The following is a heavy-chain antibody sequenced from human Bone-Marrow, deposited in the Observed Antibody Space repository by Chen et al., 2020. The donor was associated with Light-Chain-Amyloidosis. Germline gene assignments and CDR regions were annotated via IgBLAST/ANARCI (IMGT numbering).Heavy chain of an antibody. Sequence: VQLVESGGGLVQLGGSLGLSCVGSGLPFSNYAMTWVRQAPGKGLEWVSVARGGDGPTYYADSVRGRFTIYRDNSKNTLYLQMNSLRAEDTAVYYCAKDRCTSISCSDFDYWGQGTLVTVSS. CDR1: GLPFSNYA. CDR2: ARGGDGPT. D-gene: IGHD2-2*01. CDR3: AKDRCTSISCSDFDY. V-gene: IGHV3-23*04. J-gene: IGHJ4*02.